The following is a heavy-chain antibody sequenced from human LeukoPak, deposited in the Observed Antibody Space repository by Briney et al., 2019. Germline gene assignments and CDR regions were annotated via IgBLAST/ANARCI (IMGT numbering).Heavy chain of an antibody. CDR1: GYTFTSYA. CDR3: ARAKTSREYYFDY. Sequence: RASVKVSCKASGYTFTSYAISWVRQAPGQGLEWMGRIIPILGIANYAQKFQGRVTITADKSTSTAYMELSSLRSEDTAVYYCARAKTSREYYFDYWGQGTLVTVSS. J-gene: IGHJ4*02. D-gene: IGHD5-24*01. CDR2: IIPILGIA. V-gene: IGHV1-69*04.